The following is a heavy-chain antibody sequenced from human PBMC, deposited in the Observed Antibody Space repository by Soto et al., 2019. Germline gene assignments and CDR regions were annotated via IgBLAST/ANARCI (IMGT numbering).Heavy chain of an antibody. D-gene: IGHD3-22*01. Sequence: QVQLVESGGGVVQPGRSLRLSCAASGFTFSTRVMHWVRQAPGKGLEWVALISHDESNKDYADSVKGRFTISKDNSKNTLYLQMNSLRVEDTAVYYCAREDESSGHAGTFQHWGQGTLGSVSS. V-gene: IGHV3-30-3*01. J-gene: IGHJ1*01. CDR1: GFTFSTRV. CDR2: ISHDESNK. CDR3: AREDESSGHAGTFQH.